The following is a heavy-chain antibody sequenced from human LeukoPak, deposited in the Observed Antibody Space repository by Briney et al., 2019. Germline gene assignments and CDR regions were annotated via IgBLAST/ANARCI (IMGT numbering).Heavy chain of an antibody. D-gene: IGHD5-12*01. CDR3: AREYRGHCGYIDY. Sequence: PSETLSLTCAVSGYSISSGYYWGWIRQPPGKGLEWIGSIYHSGSTYYNPSLKSRVTISIDTSKNQFSLKLSSVTAADTPMYYCAREYRGHCGYIDYWGQGTLVTVSS. V-gene: IGHV4-38-2*02. CDR2: IYHSGST. J-gene: IGHJ4*02. CDR1: GYSISSGYY.